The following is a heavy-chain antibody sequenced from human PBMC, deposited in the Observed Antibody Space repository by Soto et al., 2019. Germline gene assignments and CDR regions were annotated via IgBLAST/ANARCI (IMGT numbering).Heavy chain of an antibody. CDR2: INPNSGGT. V-gene: IGHV1-2*04. CDR1: GYTFTGYY. D-gene: IGHD3-10*01. Sequence: QVQLVQSGAEVKKPGASVKVSCKASGYTFTGYYMHWVRQAPGQGLEWMGWINPNSGGTNYAQKFQGWVTMTRDTSYSTAYMELSRLRSDDTAVYYCARELRGSGSYNPNYYYYGMDVWGQGTTVTVSS. CDR3: ARELRGSGSYNPNYYYYGMDV. J-gene: IGHJ6*02.